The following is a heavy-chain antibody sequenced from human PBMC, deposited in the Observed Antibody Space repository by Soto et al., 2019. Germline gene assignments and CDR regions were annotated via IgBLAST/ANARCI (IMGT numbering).Heavy chain of an antibody. CDR3: ARDPGQPRRYWFDP. J-gene: IGHJ5*02. Sequence: QVQLVESGGGVVQPGRSLRLSCAASGFTFSSYGMHWVRQAPGKGLEWVAVIWYDGSNKYYADSVKGRFTISRDNSKNTLYLQMNSLRAEDTAVYYCARDPGQPRRYWFDPWGQGTLVTVSS. CDR1: GFTFSSYG. V-gene: IGHV3-33*01. D-gene: IGHD3-16*02. CDR2: IWYDGSNK.